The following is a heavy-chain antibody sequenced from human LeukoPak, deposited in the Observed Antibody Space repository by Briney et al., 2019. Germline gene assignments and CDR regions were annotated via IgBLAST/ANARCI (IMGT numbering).Heavy chain of an antibody. CDR1: GGSISSYY. J-gene: IGHJ1*01. V-gene: IGHV4-59*01. D-gene: IGHD3-3*01. CDR3: ARVLRVVTKNEYFQH. CDR2: IYYSGST. Sequence: PSETLSLTCTVSGGSISSYYWSWIRQPPGKGLEWIGYIYYSGSTNYNPSLKSRVTISVDTSKNQFSLKLSSVTAADTAVYYCARVLRVVTKNEYFQHWGQGTLVTVSS.